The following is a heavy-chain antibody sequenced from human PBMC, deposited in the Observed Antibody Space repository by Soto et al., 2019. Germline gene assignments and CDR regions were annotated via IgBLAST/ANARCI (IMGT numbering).Heavy chain of an antibody. Sequence: SETLSLTCAVYGGSFSGYYWSWILQPPWKGLEWIGEINHSGSTNYNPSLKSRVTISVDTSKNQFSLKLSSVTAADTAVYYCARVSITMVRGVITRSAYFDYWGQGTLVTVSS. D-gene: IGHD3-10*01. V-gene: IGHV4-34*01. J-gene: IGHJ4*02. CDR1: GGSFSGYY. CDR2: INHSGST. CDR3: ARVSITMVRGVITRSAYFDY.